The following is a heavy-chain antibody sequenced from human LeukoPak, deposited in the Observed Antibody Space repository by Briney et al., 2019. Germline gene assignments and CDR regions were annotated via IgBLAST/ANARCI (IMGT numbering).Heavy chain of an antibody. Sequence: AETLSLTCTVSGGSISNYYWSWIRQPPGKGLEWIGYIYYPGSTNYNPSLKSRVAISVDASKNQFSLKLSSVTAADTAVYHCARAPTWNYGMDVWGQGTTVTVSS. CDR3: ARAPTWNYGMDV. D-gene: IGHD2/OR15-2a*01. CDR2: IYYPGST. J-gene: IGHJ6*02. CDR1: GGSISNYY. V-gene: IGHV4-59*01.